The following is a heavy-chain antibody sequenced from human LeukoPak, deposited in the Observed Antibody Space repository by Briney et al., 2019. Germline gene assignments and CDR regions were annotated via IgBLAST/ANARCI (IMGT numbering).Heavy chain of an antibody. CDR3: ARWGDIPVAGAFDI. CDR1: GFTFSSYE. V-gene: IGHV3-48*03. J-gene: IGHJ3*02. Sequence: GGSLRLSCAASGFTFSSYEMNWVRQAPGKGLEWVSYITSSGSTIHYADSVKGRSTISRDNAKNSLYLQMNSLRAEDTAVYYCARWGDIPVAGAFDIWGQGTMVTVSS. CDR2: ITSSGSTI. D-gene: IGHD6-19*01.